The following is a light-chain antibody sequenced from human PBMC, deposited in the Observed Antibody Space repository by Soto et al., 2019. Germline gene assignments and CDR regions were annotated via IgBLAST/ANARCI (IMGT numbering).Light chain of an antibody. CDR1: QSIGSS. Sequence: EIVMTQSPATLSVSPGERATLSCRASQSIGSSLAWYQVEPGQAPRLLIYAASTRVAGIPDRFSGSGSGAEITRNISCLPSEDFRVYFYQHYYQWWTFGQGTKVEVK. V-gene: IGKV3-15*01. J-gene: IGKJ1*01. CDR3: QHYYQWWT. CDR2: AAS.